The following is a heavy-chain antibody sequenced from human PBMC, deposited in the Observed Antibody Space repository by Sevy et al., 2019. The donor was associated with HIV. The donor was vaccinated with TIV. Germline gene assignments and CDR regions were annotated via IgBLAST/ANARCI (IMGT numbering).Heavy chain of an antibody. V-gene: IGHV1-3*01. J-gene: IGHJ4*02. CDR3: TREAKQQLSQYFFDF. CDR1: GYLFISFV. Sequence: ASVKVSCKASGYLFISFVMHWVRQAPGQGLEWAGWINVGNGNTKYSQKFQDRVTITRDASTSTTYMELTSLTSEDTAIYYCTREAKQQLSQYFFDFWGQGTLVTVSS. D-gene: IGHD6-13*01. CDR2: INVGNGNT.